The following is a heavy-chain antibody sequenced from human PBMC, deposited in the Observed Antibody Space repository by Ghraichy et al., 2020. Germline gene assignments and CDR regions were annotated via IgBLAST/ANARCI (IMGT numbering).Heavy chain of an antibody. CDR2: INHSGST. J-gene: IGHJ4*02. CDR3: ARGSLDAARLWYFDY. CDR1: GGSFSGYY. V-gene: IGHV4-34*01. Sequence: SETLSLTCAVYGGSFSGYYWSWIRQPPGKGLEWIGEINHSGSTNYNPSLKSRVTISVDTSKNQFSLKLSSVTAADTAVYYCARGSLDAARLWYFDYWGQGTLVTVSS. D-gene: IGHD6-6*01.